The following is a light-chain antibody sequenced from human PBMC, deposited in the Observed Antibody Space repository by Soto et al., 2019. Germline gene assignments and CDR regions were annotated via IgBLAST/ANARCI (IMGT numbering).Light chain of an antibody. CDR2: LNSDGSH. CDR3: QTWGTGIWV. CDR1: SGHSSYA. J-gene: IGLJ3*02. Sequence: QYVLTQSPSASASLGASVKLTCTLSSGHSSYAIAWHQQQPEKGPRYSMRLNSDGSHTKGDGIPDRFSGSSSGAERYLTISSLQSEDEADYYCQTWGTGIWVFGGGTKLTVL. V-gene: IGLV4-69*01.